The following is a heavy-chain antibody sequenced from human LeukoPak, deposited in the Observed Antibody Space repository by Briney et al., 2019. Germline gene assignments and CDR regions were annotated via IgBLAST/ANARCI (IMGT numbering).Heavy chain of an antibody. J-gene: IGHJ4*02. CDR1: GYTFTGYY. Sequence: ASVKVSCKASGYTFTGYYMHWVRQAPGQGLEWMGWINPNSGGTNYAQKFQGRVTMTRDTSISTAYMELSRLRSDDTAVYYCATPVEGIAVAGLPDYWGQGTLVTVSS. CDR3: ATPVEGIAVAGLPDY. CDR2: INPNSGGT. D-gene: IGHD6-19*01. V-gene: IGHV1-2*02.